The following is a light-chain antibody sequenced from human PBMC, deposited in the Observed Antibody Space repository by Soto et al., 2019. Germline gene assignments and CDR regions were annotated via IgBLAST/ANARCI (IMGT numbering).Light chain of an antibody. J-gene: IGKJ2*01. CDR3: QHYESSPPSYT. Sequence: EIVLTQSPGTLSLSPGERATLSCRASQSLSSNYLAWYQQKPGQAPRLLIYGASSRATDLPDKFSGSGSGTDFNLTISRLEPEDFAVYYCQHYESSPPSYTFGQGTKLEVK. CDR2: GAS. V-gene: IGKV3-20*01. CDR1: QSLSSNY.